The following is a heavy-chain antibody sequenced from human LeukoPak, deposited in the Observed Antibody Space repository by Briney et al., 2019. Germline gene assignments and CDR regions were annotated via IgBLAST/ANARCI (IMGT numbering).Heavy chain of an antibody. CDR3: ARDSGSYSYLDY. CDR2: IYYIGST. D-gene: IGHD1-26*01. V-gene: IGHV4-59*01. J-gene: IGHJ4*02. Sequence: SETLSLTCTVSGGSISSYYWSWIRQPPGKGLEWIGYIYYIGSTNYNPSLKSRVTISVDTSKNQFSLKLSSVTAADTAVYYCARDSGSYSYLDYWGQGTLVTVPS. CDR1: GGSISSYY.